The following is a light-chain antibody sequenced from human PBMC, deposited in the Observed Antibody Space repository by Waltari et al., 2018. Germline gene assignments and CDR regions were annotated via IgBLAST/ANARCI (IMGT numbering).Light chain of an antibody. CDR1: NIGSRS. V-gene: IGLV3-21*02. CDR2: LDS. Sequence: SSVLTQAPSVSVAPGQTATVTCGGDNIGSRSVHWYQQKPGRAPVLVVYLDSDRPSGIPGRFSGSKSGNAATLTISSVEAGDEADYYCHVWDANTVMFGGGTKLTVL. J-gene: IGLJ3*02. CDR3: HVWDANTVM.